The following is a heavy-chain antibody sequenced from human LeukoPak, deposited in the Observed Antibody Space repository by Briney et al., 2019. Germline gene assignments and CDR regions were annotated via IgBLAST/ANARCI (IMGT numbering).Heavy chain of an antibody. CDR3: ARDLGVVTAHNWFDP. CDR1: GYTFTGYY. Sequence: ASVKVSCKASGYTFTGYYMHWVRQAPGQGLEWMGWINPNSGGTNYARKFQGRVTMTRDTSISTAYMELSRLRSDDTAVYYCARDLGVVTAHNWFDPWGQGTLVTVSS. V-gene: IGHV1-2*02. CDR2: INPNSGGT. J-gene: IGHJ5*02. D-gene: IGHD2-21*02.